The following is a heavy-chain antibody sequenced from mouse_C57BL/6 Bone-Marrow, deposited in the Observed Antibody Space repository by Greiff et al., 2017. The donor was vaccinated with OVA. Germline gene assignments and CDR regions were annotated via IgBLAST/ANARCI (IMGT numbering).Heavy chain of an antibody. D-gene: IGHD2-3*01. CDR3: AREDDGYWFAY. J-gene: IGHJ3*01. V-gene: IGHV5-16*01. CDR2: INYDGSST. Sequence: EVHLVESEGGLVQPGSSMKLSCTASGFTFSDYYMAWVRQVPEKGLEWVANINYDGSSTYYLDSLKSRFIISRDNAKNILYLQMSSLKSEDTATYYCAREDDGYWFAYWGQGTLVTVSA. CDR1: GFTFSDYY.